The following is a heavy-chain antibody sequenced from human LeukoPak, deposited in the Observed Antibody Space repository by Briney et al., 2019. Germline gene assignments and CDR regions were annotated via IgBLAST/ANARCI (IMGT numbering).Heavy chain of an antibody. CDR2: INPSGGST. CDR1: GYTFTSYY. CDR3: ARAAVGSSDIVATSYYFDY. D-gene: IGHD5-12*01. Sequence: ASVKVSCKASGYTFTSYYMHWVRQAPGQGLEWMGIINPSGGSTSYAQKFQGRVTMTRDTSISTAYMELSRLRSDDTAVYYCARAAVGSSDIVATSYYFDYWGQGTLVTVSS. V-gene: IGHV1-46*01. J-gene: IGHJ4*02.